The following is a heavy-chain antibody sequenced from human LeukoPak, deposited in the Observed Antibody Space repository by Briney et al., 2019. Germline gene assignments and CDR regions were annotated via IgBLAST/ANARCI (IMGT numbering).Heavy chain of an antibody. CDR2: IKQDGSEK. CDR1: GFTFSSYW. V-gene: IGHV3-7*01. D-gene: IGHD3-22*01. J-gene: IGHJ4*02. CDR3: ARDYYDSSGYSDY. Sequence: PGESLRLSCAASGFTFSSYWMSWVRQAPGKGLEWVANIKQDGSEKYYVDSVKGRFTISRDNAKNSLYLQMNSLRAEDTAVYYCARDYYDSSGYSDYWGQGTLVTVSS.